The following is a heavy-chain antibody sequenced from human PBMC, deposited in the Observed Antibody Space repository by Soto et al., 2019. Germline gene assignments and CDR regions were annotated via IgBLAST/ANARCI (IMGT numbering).Heavy chain of an antibody. CDR3: ARGIAAAKDAFDI. Sequence: GGSLRLSCAASGFTFSSYSMNWVRQAPGKGLEWVSSISSSSSYIYYADSVKGRFTISRDNAKNSLYLQMNSLRAGDTAVYYCARGIAAAKDAFDIWGQGTMVTVSS. D-gene: IGHD6-13*01. CDR2: ISSSSSYI. CDR1: GFTFSSYS. J-gene: IGHJ3*02. V-gene: IGHV3-21*01.